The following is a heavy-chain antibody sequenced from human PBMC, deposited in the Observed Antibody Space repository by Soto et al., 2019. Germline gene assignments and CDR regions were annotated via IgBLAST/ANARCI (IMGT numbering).Heavy chain of an antibody. V-gene: IGHV1-46*01. CDR2: INPSGGST. D-gene: IGHD6-13*01. J-gene: IGHJ6*02. CDR3: AREPLKAAAGTSGFTDPSNYYYYGMDV. CDR1: GYTFTSYY. Sequence: SVKVSCKASGYTFTSYYMHWVRQAPGQGLEWMGIINPSGGSTSYAQKFQGRVTMTRDTSTSTVYMELSSLRSEDTAVYYCAREPLKAAAGTSGFTDPSNYYYYGMDVWGQGTTVTVSS.